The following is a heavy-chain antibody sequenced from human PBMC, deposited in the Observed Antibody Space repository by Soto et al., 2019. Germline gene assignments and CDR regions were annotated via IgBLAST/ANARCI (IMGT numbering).Heavy chain of an antibody. V-gene: IGHV4-34*01. CDR1: GGSFSGYY. CDR2: INHSGST. J-gene: IGHJ6*02. D-gene: IGHD3-9*01. CDR3: ARGNHYDILTGYYGYYGMDV. Sequence: SETLSLTCAVYGGSFSGYYWSWIRQPPGKGLEWIGEINHSGSTNYNPSLKSRVTISVDTSKNQFSLKLSSVTAADTAVYYCARGNHYDILTGYYGYYGMDVWGQGTTVTVSS.